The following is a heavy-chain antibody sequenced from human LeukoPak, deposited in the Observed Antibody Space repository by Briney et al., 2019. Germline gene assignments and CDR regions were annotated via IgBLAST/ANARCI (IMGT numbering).Heavy chain of an antibody. Sequence: PGGSLRLSCAASGFTFSSYGMHWVRQAPGKGLERVAVISYDGSNKYYADSVKGRFTISRDNSKNTLYLQMNSLRAEDTAVYYCAKALPVDTAMVLDYWGQGTLVTVSS. J-gene: IGHJ4*02. V-gene: IGHV3-30*18. CDR3: AKALPVDTAMVLDY. D-gene: IGHD5-18*01. CDR1: GFTFSSYG. CDR2: ISYDGSNK.